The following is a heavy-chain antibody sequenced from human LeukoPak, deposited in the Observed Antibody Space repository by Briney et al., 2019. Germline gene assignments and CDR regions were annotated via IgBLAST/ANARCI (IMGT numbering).Heavy chain of an antibody. CDR3: ARSGGSYNNWFDP. D-gene: IGHD1-26*01. Sequence: GGSLRLSCAASGFTFSSYWMHWVRQAPGKGLVWVSRINSDGSSTSYADSVKGRFTISRDNAKNTLYLQMNSLRAEDTAVYYCARSGGSYNNWFDPWGQGTLVTVSS. V-gene: IGHV3-74*01. J-gene: IGHJ5*02. CDR2: INSDGSST. CDR1: GFTFSSYW.